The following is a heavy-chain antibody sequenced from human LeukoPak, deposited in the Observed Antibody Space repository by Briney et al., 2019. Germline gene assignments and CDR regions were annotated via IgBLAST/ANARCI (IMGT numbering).Heavy chain of an antibody. CDR1: GGTFSSYA. D-gene: IGHD3-22*01. CDR3: ARDRVAHDSSGYFAFDI. Sequence: ASVKVSCKASGGTFSSYAISWVRQAPGQGLEWMGGIIPIFGTANYAQKFQGRVTITADKSTSTAYMELNSLRSEDTAVYYCARDRVAHDSSGYFAFDIWGQGTMVTVSS. CDR2: IIPIFGTA. V-gene: IGHV1-69*06. J-gene: IGHJ3*02.